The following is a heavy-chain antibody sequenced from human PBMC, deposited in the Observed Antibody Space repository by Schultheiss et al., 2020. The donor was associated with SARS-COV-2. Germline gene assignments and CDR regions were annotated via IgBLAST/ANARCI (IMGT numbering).Heavy chain of an antibody. V-gene: IGHV3-49*04. J-gene: IGHJ6*02. D-gene: IGHD6-13*01. CDR1: GFTFGDYA. CDR2: IRSKAYGGTT. CDR3: ARDSVGAAAGTSYYYGMDV. Sequence: GESLKISCTASGFTFGDYAMSWVRQAPGKGLEWVGFIRSKAYGGTTEYAASVKGRFTISRDDSKSIAYLQMNSLKTEDTAVYYCARDSVGAAAGTSYYYGMDVWGQGTTVTVSS.